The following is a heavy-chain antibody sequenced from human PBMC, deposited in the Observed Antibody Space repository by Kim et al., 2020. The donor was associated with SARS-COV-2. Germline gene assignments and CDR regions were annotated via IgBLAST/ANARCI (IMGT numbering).Heavy chain of an antibody. J-gene: IGHJ6*02. CDR3: ARDPSMRSNYYYYGMDV. V-gene: IGHV1-2*06. CDR2: INPNSGGT. Sequence: ASVKVSCKASGYTFTGYYMHWVRQAPGQGLEWMGRINPNSGGTNYAQKFQGRVTMTRDTSISTAYMELSRLRSDDTAVYYCARDPSMRSNYYYYGMDVWGQGTTVTVSS. CDR1: GYTFTGYY. D-gene: IGHD3-10*01.